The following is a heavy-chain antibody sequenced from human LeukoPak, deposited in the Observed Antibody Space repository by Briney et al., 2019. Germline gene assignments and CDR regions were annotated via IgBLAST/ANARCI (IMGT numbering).Heavy chain of an antibody. D-gene: IGHD6-13*01. J-gene: IGHJ3*02. CDR3: ARANSSSWYGAFDI. V-gene: IGHV3-66*01. CDR2: IYSGGST. CDR1: GFTVSSNY. Sequence: GGSLRLSCAASGFTVSSNYMSWVRQAPGKGLEWVSVIYSGGSTYYADSVKGRFTISRDNSKNTLYLQMNSLRAEDTAVYYCARANSSSWYGAFDIWGQGTMVTVSS.